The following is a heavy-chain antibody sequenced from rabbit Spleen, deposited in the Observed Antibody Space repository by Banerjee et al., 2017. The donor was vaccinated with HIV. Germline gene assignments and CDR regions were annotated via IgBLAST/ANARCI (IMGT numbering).Heavy chain of an antibody. CDR1: GFSFNSGYD. V-gene: IGHV1S40*01. CDR2: VYAGSSGST. J-gene: IGHJ4*01. D-gene: IGHD4-1*01. Sequence: QSLEESGGGLVKPGASLTLTCKTSGFSFNSGYDMCWVRQAPGKGLEWIACVYAGSSGSTYSATWAKGRFTISKTSSTTVTLQMTSLTAADTATYFCARNYNSAWDLWGQGTLVTVS. CDR3: ARNYNSAWDL.